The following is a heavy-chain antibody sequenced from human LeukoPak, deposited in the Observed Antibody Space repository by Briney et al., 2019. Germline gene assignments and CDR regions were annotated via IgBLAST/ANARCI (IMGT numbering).Heavy chain of an antibody. CDR2: IIPIFGKA. V-gene: IGHV1-69*05. J-gene: IGHJ6*04. Sequence: SVKVSCKASGGTFISYAISWVRQAPGQGLEWMGGIIPIFGKANYAQKFQGRVTITTDESTSTAYMSLSSLRSEVTAVYYCARGIEVCTYYGSGSYYKYYYYGMDVWGKGTTVTVSS. CDR3: ARGIEVCTYYGSGSYYKYYYYGMDV. CDR1: GGTFISYA. D-gene: IGHD3-10*01.